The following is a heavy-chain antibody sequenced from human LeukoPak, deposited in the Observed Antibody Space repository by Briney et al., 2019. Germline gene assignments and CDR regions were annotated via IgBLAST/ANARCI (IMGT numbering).Heavy chain of an antibody. D-gene: IGHD3-22*01. Sequence: ASVKVSCKASGYTFTSYGISWVRQAPGQGLEWMGWISAYNGNTNYAQKLQGGVTMTTDTSTSTAYMELRSLRSDDTAVYYCARVGVVVITTPQEFDYWGQGTLVTVSS. CDR1: GYTFTSYG. CDR2: ISAYNGNT. V-gene: IGHV1-18*01. J-gene: IGHJ4*02. CDR3: ARVGVVVITTPQEFDY.